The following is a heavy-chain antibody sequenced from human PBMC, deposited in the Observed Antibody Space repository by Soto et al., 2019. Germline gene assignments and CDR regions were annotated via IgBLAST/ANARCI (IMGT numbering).Heavy chain of an antibody. V-gene: IGHV3-48*02. CDR2: ITSGLTA. CDR3: ARDTSHGVTVGGLDS. Sequence: LRLSCAASGFRFGGYNMNWVRQAPGKGLEWVSHITSGLTAHYADSVQGRFTISRDNAKNSLYLEMNDLRDEDTAVYYCARDTSHGVTVGGLDSWGQGTLVTVSS. J-gene: IGHJ4*02. D-gene: IGHD2-21*02. CDR1: GFRFGGYN.